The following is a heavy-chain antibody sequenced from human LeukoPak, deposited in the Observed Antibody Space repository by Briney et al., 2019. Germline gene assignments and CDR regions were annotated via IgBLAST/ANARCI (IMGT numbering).Heavy chain of an antibody. D-gene: IGHD1-26*01. CDR1: GFTFSSYA. J-gene: IGHJ3*02. CDR3: AKVKKELLRGDAFDT. Sequence: PGGSLRLSCAASGFTFSSYAMSWVRQAPGKGLEWVSAISGSGGSTYYADSVKGRFTISRDNSKNTLYLQMNSLRAEDTAAYYCAKVKKELLRGDAFDTWGQGTMVTVSS. CDR2: ISGSGGST. V-gene: IGHV3-23*01.